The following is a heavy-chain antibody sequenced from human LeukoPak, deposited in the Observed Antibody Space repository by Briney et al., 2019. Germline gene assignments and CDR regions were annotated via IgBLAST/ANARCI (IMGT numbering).Heavy chain of an antibody. CDR2: IHYSGNT. V-gene: IGHV4-59*01. CDR1: GGSISSSY. CDR3: ARDVRYHFDAFDI. J-gene: IGHJ3*02. D-gene: IGHD2-2*01. Sequence: SETLSLTCTVSGGSISSSYWSWIRQPPGKGLEWIGYIHYSGNTNYNPSLKSRVTISVGTSKNQFSLKLSSVTAADTAVYYCARDVRYHFDAFDIWGQGTMVTVSS.